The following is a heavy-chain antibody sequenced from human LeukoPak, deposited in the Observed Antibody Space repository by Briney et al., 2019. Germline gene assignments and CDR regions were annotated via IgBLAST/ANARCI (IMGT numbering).Heavy chain of an antibody. Sequence: SETLSLTCAVYGGSFSGYYWSWIRQPPGKGLEWIGEINHSGSTNYNPSLKSRVTISVDTSKNQFSLKLSSVTAADTAVFYCARANYYDSSGLRYWGQGTLVTVSS. CDR2: INHSGST. V-gene: IGHV4-34*01. J-gene: IGHJ4*02. CDR3: ARANYYDSSGLRY. CDR1: GGSFSGYY. D-gene: IGHD3-22*01.